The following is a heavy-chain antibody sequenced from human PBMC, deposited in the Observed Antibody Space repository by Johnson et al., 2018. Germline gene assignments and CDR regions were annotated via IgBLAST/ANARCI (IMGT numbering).Heavy chain of an antibody. J-gene: IGHJ3*02. CDR3: ARSCSSNICERPDAFDI. Sequence: QVQLVESGAEVKKPGSSVKVSCKASGGPIKTSSITWVRQAPGQGLEWVGGLIPMFGTANYARNFQGRFPLTADESTSTAYMEVSRLRSDDTAIYYCARSCSSNICERPDAFDIWGQGTMVTVSS. CDR1: GGPIKTSS. D-gene: IGHD2-2*01. CDR2: LIPMFGTA. V-gene: IGHV1-69*01.